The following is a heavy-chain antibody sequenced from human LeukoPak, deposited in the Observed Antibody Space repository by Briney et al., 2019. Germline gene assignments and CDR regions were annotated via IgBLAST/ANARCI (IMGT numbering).Heavy chain of an antibody. V-gene: IGHV3-48*01. CDR2: ISSSSSTI. Sequence: GGSLRLSCAASGFTFSSYSMNWVRQAPGKGLEWVSYISSSSSTIYYADSVKGRFTISRDNAKNSLYLQMNSLRAEDTAVYYCAAGDYYDSSGYRREAGYWGRGTLVTVSS. D-gene: IGHD3-22*01. CDR1: GFTFSSYS. J-gene: IGHJ4*02. CDR3: AAGDYYDSSGYRREAGY.